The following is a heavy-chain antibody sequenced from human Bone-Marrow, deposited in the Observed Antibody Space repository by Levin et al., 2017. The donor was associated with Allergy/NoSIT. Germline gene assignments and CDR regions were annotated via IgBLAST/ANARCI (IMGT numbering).Heavy chain of an antibody. CDR2: IYYSGST. V-gene: IGHV4-59*01. Sequence: SQTLSLTCTVSGGSIRDYYWNWIRQSPGKGLEWIGYIYYSGSTNLNPSLKSRVTMSIDTSKNQFSLKLKSVTAADTALYFCARGEAFDIWGQGTMVVVSS. CDR1: GGSIRDYY. J-gene: IGHJ3*02. CDR3: ARGEAFDI.